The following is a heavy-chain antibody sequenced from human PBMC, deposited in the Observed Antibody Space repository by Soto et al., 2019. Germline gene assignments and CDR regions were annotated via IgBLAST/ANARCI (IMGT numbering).Heavy chain of an antibody. V-gene: IGHV1-3*01. CDR2: INAGNGNT. Sequence: ASVKVSCKASGYTFTSYGIHWVRQAPGQRLEWTGWINAGNGNTKYSEKFQGRVTITRDTSTSTANMELWSLRSDDTAVYYCARADRTTATIVYFDFWGQGTLVTVSS. J-gene: IGHJ4*02. CDR1: GYTFTSYG. D-gene: IGHD1-1*01. CDR3: ARADRTTATIVYFDF.